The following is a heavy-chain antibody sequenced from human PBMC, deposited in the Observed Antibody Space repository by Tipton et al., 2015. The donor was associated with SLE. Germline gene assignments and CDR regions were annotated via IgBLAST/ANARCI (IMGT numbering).Heavy chain of an antibody. Sequence: TLSLTCTVSGDSISTDNYYWGWTRQPAGKALEWIGHIYFSGQTYYNPSLKSRVTISVDTSKNQSSLKLNSVTATDAAVYYCARASFIVGSTTFWFDPWGQGALVIVSS. CDR1: GDSISTDNYY. D-gene: IGHD1-26*01. CDR3: ARASFIVGSTTFWFDP. CDR2: IYFSGQT. V-gene: IGHV4-61*09. J-gene: IGHJ5*02.